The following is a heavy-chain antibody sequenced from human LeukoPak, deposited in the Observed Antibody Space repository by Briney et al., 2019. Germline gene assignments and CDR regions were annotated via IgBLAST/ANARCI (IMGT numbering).Heavy chain of an antibody. V-gene: IGHV1-69*05. J-gene: IGHJ5*02. CDR1: GGTFSSYA. CDR2: IIPIFGTA. D-gene: IGHD6-13*01. CDR3: ARDRIAAAGPPLTNWFDP. Sequence: GSSVNVSCKASGGTFSSYAISWVRQAPGQGLEWMGGIIPIFGTANYAQKFQGRVTNTTDETTSTAYMELSSLRSEDTAVYYCARDRIAAAGPPLTNWFDPWGQGTLVTVSS.